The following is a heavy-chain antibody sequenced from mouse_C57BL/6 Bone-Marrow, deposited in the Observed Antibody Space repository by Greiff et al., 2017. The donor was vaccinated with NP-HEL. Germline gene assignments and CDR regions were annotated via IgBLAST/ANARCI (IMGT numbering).Heavy chain of an antibody. CDR2: IDPDDSDT. V-gene: IGHV1-50*01. J-gene: IGHJ3*01. CDR1: GYTFTTYW. Sequence: VQLQQPGAELVKPGASVKLSCKASGYTFTTYWMQWVKQRPGQGLEWIGEIDPDDSDTNYNQKFKGKATLTVDTSSSTAYMQLSSLTSEDSAVYYCARNSSCGSSDEFAYWGQGTLVTVSA. CDR3: ARNSSCGSSDEFAY. D-gene: IGHD1-1*01.